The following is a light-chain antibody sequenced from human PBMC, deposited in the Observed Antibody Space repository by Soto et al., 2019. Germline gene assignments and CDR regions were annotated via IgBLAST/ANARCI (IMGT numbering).Light chain of an antibody. CDR1: QTISSW. CDR2: KAS. CDR3: QLYNSYSEA. V-gene: IGKV1-5*03. J-gene: IGKJ1*01. Sequence: DMHMTQSPATVSGYVVDIVIITCRASQTISSWLAWYQQKPGKAPKLLIYKASTLKSGVPSRFSGSGSGTEFTLTISSLQPDDFATYYCQLYNSYSEAFGQGTKVDIK.